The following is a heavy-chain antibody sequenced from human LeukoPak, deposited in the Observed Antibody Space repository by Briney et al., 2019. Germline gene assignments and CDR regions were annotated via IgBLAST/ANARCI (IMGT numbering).Heavy chain of an antibody. CDR3: AREQYSSSSGVYFNY. CDR1: GGSISSYY. CDR2: IYTSGST. V-gene: IGHV4-4*07. Sequence: SETLSLTCTVSGGSISSYYWSWIRQPAGKGLERIGRIYTSGSTNYNPSLKSRVTMSVDTSKNQFSLKLSSVTAADTAVYYCAREQYSSSSGVYFNYWGQGTLVTVSS. D-gene: IGHD6-6*01. J-gene: IGHJ4*02.